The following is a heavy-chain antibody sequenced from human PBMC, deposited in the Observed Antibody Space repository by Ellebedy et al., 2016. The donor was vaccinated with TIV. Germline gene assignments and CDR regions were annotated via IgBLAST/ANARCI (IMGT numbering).Heavy chain of an antibody. Sequence: PGGSLRLSCAASGFTFSPYAMAWVRQAPGKGLEWVSGIVGSGAQKYADSVKGRFTISRDNSKRTVDLQMNSLRAEDTAVYFRAKDRTPGDGYWVFDYWGQGTLVTVSS. CDR1: GFTFSPYA. V-gene: IGHV3-23*01. CDR2: IVGSGA. J-gene: IGHJ4*02. CDR3: AKDRTPGDGYWVFDY. D-gene: IGHD5-18*01.